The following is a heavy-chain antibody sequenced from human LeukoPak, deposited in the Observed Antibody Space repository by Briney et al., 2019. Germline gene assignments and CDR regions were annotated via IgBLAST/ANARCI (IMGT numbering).Heavy chain of an antibody. Sequence: GGSLRLSCAASGFTFSNAWMSWVRQAPGKGLEWVGRIKSKTDGGTTDYAAPVKGRFTISRDDSKNTLYLQMNSLKTEDTAVYYCTTDHPELRPNDYWGQGTLVTVSS. CDR1: GFTFSNAW. D-gene: IGHD1-7*01. CDR2: IKSKTDGGTT. V-gene: IGHV3-15*01. CDR3: TTDHPELRPNDY. J-gene: IGHJ4*02.